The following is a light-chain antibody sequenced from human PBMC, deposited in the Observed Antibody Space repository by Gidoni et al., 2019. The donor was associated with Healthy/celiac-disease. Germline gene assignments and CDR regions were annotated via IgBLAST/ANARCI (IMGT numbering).Light chain of an antibody. V-gene: IGKV1-33*01. CDR1: QDISNY. Sequence: DIQMIQSPSSLSASAGDRVTITCQASQDISNYLNWYQQKPGKAPKLLIYDASNLETGVPSRFSGSGSGTDFTFTISSLQAEDIATYYCQQYDNLLTFGGGTKVEIK. CDR3: QQYDNLLT. CDR2: DAS. J-gene: IGKJ4*01.